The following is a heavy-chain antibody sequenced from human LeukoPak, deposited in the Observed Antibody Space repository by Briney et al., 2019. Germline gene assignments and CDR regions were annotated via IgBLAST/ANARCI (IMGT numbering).Heavy chain of an antibody. V-gene: IGHV1-46*01. CDR2: INPSGGST. D-gene: IGHD3-3*01. J-gene: IGHJ6*02. Sequence: ASVKVSCKASGYTFTSYYMHWVRQAPGQGLEWMGIINPSGGSTSYAQKFRGRVTMTRDTSTSTVYMELSSLRSEDAAVYYCAREYYDFWSCYYPIKVYYYGMDVWGQGTTVTVSS. CDR1: GYTFTSYY. CDR3: AREYYDFWSCYYPIKVYYYGMDV.